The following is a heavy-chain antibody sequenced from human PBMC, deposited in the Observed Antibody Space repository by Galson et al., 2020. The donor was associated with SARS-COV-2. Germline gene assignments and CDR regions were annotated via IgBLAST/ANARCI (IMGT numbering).Heavy chain of an antibody. Sequence: GGSLRLSCAASGLTFINYEMNWVRQAPGKGLEWISYISDSGTNIYYADSVKGRFTISGDNAKNSVYLQMTSLRAEDTAVYYCASPYLAAASFFGAFDLWGRGTLVTVSS. CDR2: ISDSGTNI. CDR1: GLTFINYE. V-gene: IGHV3-48*03. J-gene: IGHJ3*01. CDR3: ASPYLAAASFFGAFDL. D-gene: IGHD6-13*01.